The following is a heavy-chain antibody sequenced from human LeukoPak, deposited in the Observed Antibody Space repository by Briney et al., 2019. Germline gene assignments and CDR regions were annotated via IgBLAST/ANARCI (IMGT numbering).Heavy chain of an antibody. V-gene: IGHV4-39*01. Sequence: PSETLSLTCAVSGGSISTSSYYWGWIRQPPGKGLEWTGSIYYSGSTYYNPSLKRRVTISVDTSKNQFSLKLTSVTAADTAVYYCARLYGILTTYYPYDAFDVWGQGTMVTVSS. CDR2: IYYSGST. CDR1: GGSISTSSYY. J-gene: IGHJ3*01. CDR3: ARLYGILTTYYPYDAFDV. D-gene: IGHD3-9*01.